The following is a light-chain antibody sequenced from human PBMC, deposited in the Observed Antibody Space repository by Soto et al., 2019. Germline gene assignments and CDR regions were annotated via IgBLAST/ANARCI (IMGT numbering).Light chain of an antibody. CDR2: AAS. Sequence: VLTQSPGPLSVSPGERATLSCMDSQSVSKNYLAWYQQKPGKAPRLLIYAASNRDTGIQDRLSGSGSGTESTLTIRRLEPEDFAVYYCKQYGSPGTCGQGTKVDIK. J-gene: IGKJ1*01. CDR1: QSVSKNY. V-gene: IGKV3-20*01. CDR3: KQYGSPGT.